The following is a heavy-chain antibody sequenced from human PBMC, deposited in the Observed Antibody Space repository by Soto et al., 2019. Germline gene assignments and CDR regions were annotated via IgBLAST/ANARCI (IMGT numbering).Heavy chain of an antibody. V-gene: IGHV3-23*01. CDR2: ISGSGGST. CDR1: GFTFSSYA. J-gene: IGHJ4*02. Sequence: EVQLLESGGGLVQPGGSLRLSCAASGFTFSSYAMSWVRQAPGKGLEWVSAISGSGGSTYYADSVKGRFTISRDNSKNTLYLQMNSLRAEDTAVYYCAKEPGLQLWPRYYFDYWGQGTLVTVSS. CDR3: AKEPGLQLWPRYYFDY. D-gene: IGHD5-18*01.